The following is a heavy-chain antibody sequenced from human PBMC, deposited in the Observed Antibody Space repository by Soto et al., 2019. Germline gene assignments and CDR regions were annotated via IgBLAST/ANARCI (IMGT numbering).Heavy chain of an antibody. Sequence: QVQLVESGGGVVQPGRSLRLSCAASGFTFSSYGMHWVRQAPGKGLEWGAVISYDGSNKYYADSVKGRFTISRDNSKNTLYLQMNSLRAEDTAVYYCAKEGWIQLWSYDYWGQGTLVTVSS. CDR3: AKEGWIQLWSYDY. CDR1: GFTFSSYG. J-gene: IGHJ4*02. V-gene: IGHV3-30*18. CDR2: ISYDGSNK. D-gene: IGHD5-18*01.